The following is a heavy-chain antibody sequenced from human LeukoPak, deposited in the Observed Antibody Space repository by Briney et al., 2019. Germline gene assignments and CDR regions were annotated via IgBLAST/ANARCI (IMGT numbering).Heavy chain of an antibody. CDR3: ARRSIYGSGSYYNRAFDI. CDR1: GYSISSGYY. D-gene: IGHD3-10*01. V-gene: IGHV4-38-2*02. CDR2: IYHSGST. Sequence: SETLSLTCTVSGYSISSGYYWGWIRQPPGKGLEWIGSIYHSGSTYYNPSLKSRVTISVDTSKNQFSLKLSSVTAADTAVYYCARRSIYGSGSYYNRAFDIWGQGTMVTVSS. J-gene: IGHJ3*02.